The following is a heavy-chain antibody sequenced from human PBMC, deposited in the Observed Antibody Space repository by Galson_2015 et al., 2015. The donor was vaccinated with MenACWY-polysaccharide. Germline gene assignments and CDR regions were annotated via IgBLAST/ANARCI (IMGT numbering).Heavy chain of an antibody. CDR1: GFTFSRTG. J-gene: IGHJ5*02. CDR2: ISNDGSYK. D-gene: IGHD5-12*01. CDR3: GKDRDSGSPSWFDP. V-gene: IGHV3-30*18. Sequence: FLRLSCAASGFTFSRTGMHWVRQAPGKGLEWVAVISNDGSYKYYPDSVKGRYTVSRDNSKNTLYLQINGLRTEDTAVYYCGKDRDSGSPSWFDPWGQGTLVTVSS.